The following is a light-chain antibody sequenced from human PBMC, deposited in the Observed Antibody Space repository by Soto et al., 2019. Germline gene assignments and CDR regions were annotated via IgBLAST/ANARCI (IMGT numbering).Light chain of an antibody. V-gene: IGKV1-39*01. CDR1: QTITTY. CDR2: AAI. Sequence: DVQITQSPSSLSAYVGDTGTITFGSSQTITTYLNWYQHKPGKAPKLLIYAAISLQSGVPSRLSGSGSGTDFTLTISSLQTEDFATYYCQQTYSTPQTFGKGTKVDIK. J-gene: IGKJ2*01. CDR3: QQTYSTPQT.